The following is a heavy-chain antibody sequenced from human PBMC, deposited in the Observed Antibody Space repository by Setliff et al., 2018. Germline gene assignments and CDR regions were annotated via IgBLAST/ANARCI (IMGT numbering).Heavy chain of an antibody. D-gene: IGHD6-19*01. J-gene: IGHJ3*01. CDR2: ISGGGSRT. Sequence: LRLSCAASGFTFSSYRMHWVRQAPGKGLEWVSGISGGGSRTYYADSVKGRFTISRDNPKNTLYLQMNSLRTEDTAVYYCVRDTSGRDAFDVWGQGTMVTVSS. V-gene: IGHV3-23*01. CDR1: GFTFSSYR. CDR3: VRDTSGRDAFDV.